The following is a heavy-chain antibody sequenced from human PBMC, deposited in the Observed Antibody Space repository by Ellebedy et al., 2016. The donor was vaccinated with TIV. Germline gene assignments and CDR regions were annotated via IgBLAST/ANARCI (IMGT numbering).Heavy chain of an antibody. Sequence: SETLSLTXAVYGGSFSGYYWSWIRQPPGKGLEWIGEINHSGSTNYNPSLKSRVTISVDTSKNQFSLKLSSATAADTAVYYCARRSLGYCSSTSCYRGAFDIWGQGTMVTVSS. CDR3: ARRSLGYCSSTSCYRGAFDI. CDR1: GGSFSGYY. J-gene: IGHJ3*02. V-gene: IGHV4-34*01. CDR2: INHSGST. D-gene: IGHD2-2*02.